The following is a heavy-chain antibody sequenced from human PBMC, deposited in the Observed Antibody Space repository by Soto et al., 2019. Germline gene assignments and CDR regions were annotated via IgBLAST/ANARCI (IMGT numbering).Heavy chain of an antibody. V-gene: IGHV3-23*01. J-gene: IGHJ6*02. Sequence: LRLSCAASGFTFSSYAMSWVRQAPGKGLEWVSAISGSGGSTYYADSVKGRFTISRDNSKNTLYLQMNSLRAEDTAVYYCAKIVIVGALPYYGMDVWGQGTTVTVSS. CDR2: ISGSGGST. D-gene: IGHD1-26*01. CDR3: AKIVIVGALPYYGMDV. CDR1: GFTFSSYA.